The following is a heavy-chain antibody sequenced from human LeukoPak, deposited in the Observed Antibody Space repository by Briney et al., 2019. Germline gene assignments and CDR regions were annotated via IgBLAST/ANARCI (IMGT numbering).Heavy chain of an antibody. J-gene: IGHJ6*02. CDR1: RYSFTSYW. Sequence: PGESLKISCKVSRYSFTSYWIGWVRQMPGKGLEWIGIIYSGDSDTRYSPSFQGQVPISADISISTAYLQWSRLKASDTAMYYCARLGFIAAAGTSGYYGMDVWGQGTTVTVSS. CDR2: IYSGDSDT. V-gene: IGHV5-51*01. CDR3: ARLGFIAAAGTSGYYGMDV. D-gene: IGHD6-13*01.